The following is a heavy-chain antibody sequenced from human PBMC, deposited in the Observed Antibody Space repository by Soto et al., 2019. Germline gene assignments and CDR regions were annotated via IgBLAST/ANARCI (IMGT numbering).Heavy chain of an antibody. Sequence: QVQLVESGGGVVQPGRSLRLSCAASGFAFSSHGMHWVRQAPGKGLEWVAVIVREGSEKHYADAAKGRFTISRDNSKLSLHLEMNSLRAEDTAVYYCARDDDYDDNGLDYWGQGTLVTVPS. J-gene: IGHJ4*02. D-gene: IGHD4-17*01. CDR1: GFAFSSHG. V-gene: IGHV3-33*01. CDR2: IVREGSEK. CDR3: ARDDDYDDNGLDY.